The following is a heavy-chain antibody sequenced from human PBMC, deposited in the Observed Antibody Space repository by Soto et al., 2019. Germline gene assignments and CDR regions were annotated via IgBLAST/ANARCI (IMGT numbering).Heavy chain of an antibody. CDR2: IKEDGSDK. CDR3: ARDGPGSSGWYYFDY. Sequence: PGGSLRLSCAASGFTFSSYWMSWVRQTPGKGLEWVANIKEDGSDKYYVDSVKGRFTISKDNSKNTLYLQMSSLRADDTAVYYCARDGPGSSGWYYFDYWGQGTLVTVSS. V-gene: IGHV3-7*03. J-gene: IGHJ4*02. CDR1: GFTFSSYW. D-gene: IGHD6-19*01.